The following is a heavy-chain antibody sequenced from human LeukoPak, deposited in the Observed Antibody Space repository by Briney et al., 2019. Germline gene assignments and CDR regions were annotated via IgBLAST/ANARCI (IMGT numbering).Heavy chain of an antibody. V-gene: IGHV3-30*03. D-gene: IGHD2-21*01. CDR2: MSYGGQNE. CDR1: GLTFSGYD. J-gene: IGHJ4*02. CDR3: ATGGDYYYSH. Sequence: GGSLRLSCAASGLTFSGYDMHWVRQAPGKGPEWVAVMSYGGQNERYADSVKGRFTVSKDISENTLYLQMSSLRAEDTAVYYCATGGDYYYSHWGQGTLVTVSS.